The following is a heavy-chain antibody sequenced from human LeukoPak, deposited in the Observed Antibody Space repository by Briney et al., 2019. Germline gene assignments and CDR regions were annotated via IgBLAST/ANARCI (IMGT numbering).Heavy chain of an antibody. Sequence: ASVKVSCKASGYTFTGYYIHWVRQAPGQGLEWMGWINPNSGDTHYAQKFQGRVTMTRDTSITTAYMDLNSLISDDTAMYYCARVQYQLLFGGNWFDPWGQGTLVTVSS. D-gene: IGHD2-2*01. V-gene: IGHV1-2*02. CDR1: GYTFTGYY. CDR3: ARVQYQLLFGGNWFDP. J-gene: IGHJ5*02. CDR2: INPNSGDT.